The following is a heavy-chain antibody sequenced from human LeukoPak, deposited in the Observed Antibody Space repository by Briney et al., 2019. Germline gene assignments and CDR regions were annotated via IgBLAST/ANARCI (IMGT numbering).Heavy chain of an antibody. CDR3: ARSLKNCGGDCSLGY. V-gene: IGHV5-51*01. CDR2: IYPGDYDT. Sequence: PGESLKISCKGSGYTFTSYWIAWVRPMPGKGLEWMGIIYPGDYDTRYSPSFQGQVTISADKSISTAYLQWSSLKASDSAMYYCARSLKNCGGDCSLGYWGQGTLVTVSS. CDR1: GYTFTSYW. D-gene: IGHD2-21*02. J-gene: IGHJ4*02.